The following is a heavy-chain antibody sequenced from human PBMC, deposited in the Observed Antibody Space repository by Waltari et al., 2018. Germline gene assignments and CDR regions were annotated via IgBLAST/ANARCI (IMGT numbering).Heavy chain of an antibody. CDR2: INHSVST. CDR1: GGSFSGYY. Sequence: QVQLQQWGAGLLKPSETLSLTCAVYGGSFSGYYWSWIRQPPGQGREWIGEINHSVSTNYSPSLKSRVTISVDTAKNQFSLKLSSVTAADTAVYYCARGGFYYGSGSFHWFDPWGQGTLVTVSS. V-gene: IGHV4-34*01. J-gene: IGHJ5*02. D-gene: IGHD3-10*01. CDR3: ARGGFYYGSGSFHWFDP.